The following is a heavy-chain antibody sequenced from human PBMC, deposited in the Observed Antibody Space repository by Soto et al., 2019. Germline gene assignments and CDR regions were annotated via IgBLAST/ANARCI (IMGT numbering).Heavy chain of an antibody. J-gene: IGHJ4*02. D-gene: IGHD6-13*01. CDR1: GFTFSSYS. Sequence: GGSLRLSCAASGFTFSSYSMNWVRQAPGKGLEWVSYISSSSSTIYYADSVKGRFTISRDNAKNSLYLQMNSLRDEDTAVYYCARYPPSSSDEYYFDYWGQGTLVTVSS. CDR3: ARYPPSSSDEYYFDY. V-gene: IGHV3-48*02. CDR2: ISSSSSTI.